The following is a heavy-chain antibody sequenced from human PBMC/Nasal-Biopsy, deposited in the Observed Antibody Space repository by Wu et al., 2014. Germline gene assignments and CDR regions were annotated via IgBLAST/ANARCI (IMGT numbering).Heavy chain of an antibody. D-gene: IGHD5-18*01. CDR1: DDSISSYY. CDR2: IYTSGST. V-gene: IGHV4-4*07. CDR3: ARGGNTYAFDC. J-gene: IGHJ4*02. Sequence: TLSLTCTVSDDSISSYYWSWIRQPAGKGLEWIGRIYTSGSTNYNPSLKSRITMSVDTSKNQFSLKLSSVTAADTAVYYCARGGNTYAFDCWGQGTPGHRLL.